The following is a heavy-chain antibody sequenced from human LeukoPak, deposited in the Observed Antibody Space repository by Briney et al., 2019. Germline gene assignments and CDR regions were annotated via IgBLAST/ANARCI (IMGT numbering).Heavy chain of an antibody. CDR3: ARRGYSGSYSDFDY. Sequence: GESLKISCKASGYSFSTYWIGWVRQMPGKGLEWMGIIYTGDSDTRYSPSFQGQVTISADQSTSTAYLQWSSLKASDTAMYYCARRGYSGSYSDFDYWGQGTLVTVSS. V-gene: IGHV5-51*01. CDR1: GYSFSTYW. CDR2: IYTGDSDT. J-gene: IGHJ4*02. D-gene: IGHD1-26*01.